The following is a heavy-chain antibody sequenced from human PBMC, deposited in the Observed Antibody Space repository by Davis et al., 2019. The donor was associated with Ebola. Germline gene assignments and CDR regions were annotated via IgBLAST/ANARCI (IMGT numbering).Heavy chain of an antibody. Sequence: ASVKVSCKASGYTFTSYYMHWVRQAPGQGLEWMGIINPSGGSTSYAQKFQGRVTMTRDTSTSTVYMELSSLRSEDTAVYYCARGGPYYYDSSGYFTHWGQGTLVTVSS. CDR3: ARGGPYYYDSSGYFTH. J-gene: IGHJ4*02. CDR2: INPSGGST. D-gene: IGHD3-22*01. V-gene: IGHV1-46*01. CDR1: GYTFTSYY.